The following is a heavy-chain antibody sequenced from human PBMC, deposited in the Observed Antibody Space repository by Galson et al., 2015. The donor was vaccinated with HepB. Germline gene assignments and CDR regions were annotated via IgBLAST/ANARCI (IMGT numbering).Heavy chain of an antibody. CDR1: GYTFTGYY. CDR3: ARAPNYYGDYYYFDY. D-gene: IGHD4-17*01. CDR2: INPNSGGT. V-gene: IGHV1-2*04. Sequence: VKVSCKASGYTFTGYYMHWVRQAPGQGLEWMGWINPNSGGTNYAQKFQGWVTMTRDTSISTAYMELSRLRSDDTAVYYCARAPNYYGDYYYFDYWGQGTLVTVSS. J-gene: IGHJ4*02.